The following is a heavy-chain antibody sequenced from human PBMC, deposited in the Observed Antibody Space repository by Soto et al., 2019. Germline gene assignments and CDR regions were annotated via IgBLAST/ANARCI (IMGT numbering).Heavy chain of an antibody. Sequence: SVKVSCKASGGTFSSYAISWVRQAPGQGLEWMGGIIPIFGTANYAQKFQGRVTITADESTSTAYMELSSLRSEDTAVYYCARCGRVATAHYYYYGMDVWGQGTTVTVSS. J-gene: IGHJ6*02. CDR3: ARCGRVATAHYYYYGMDV. V-gene: IGHV1-69*13. CDR1: GGTFSSYA. CDR2: IIPIFGTA. D-gene: IGHD5-12*01.